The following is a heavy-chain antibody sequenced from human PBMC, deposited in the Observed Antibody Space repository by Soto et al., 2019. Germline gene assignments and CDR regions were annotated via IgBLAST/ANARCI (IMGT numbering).Heavy chain of an antibody. Sequence: SVKVSCKASGGTFSSYAISGVRQAPGEGLEWMGGIIPIFGTANYAQKFQGRVTITADESTSTAYMELSSLRSEDTAVYYCARDQRIFGVVINYYGMDVWGQGTTVTVSS. V-gene: IGHV1-69*13. CDR2: IIPIFGTA. CDR1: GGTFSSYA. D-gene: IGHD3-3*01. J-gene: IGHJ6*02. CDR3: ARDQRIFGVVINYYGMDV.